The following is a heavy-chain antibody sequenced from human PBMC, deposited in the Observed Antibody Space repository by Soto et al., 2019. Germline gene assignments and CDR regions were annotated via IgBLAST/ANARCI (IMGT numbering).Heavy chain of an antibody. D-gene: IGHD6-6*01. Sequence: QVQLQESGPGLVKPSETLSLTCTVSGGSISSYYWSWIRQPAGKGLEWIGRIYTSGSTNYNPSLKGRVTMSVDTSKIPCSLKLSSVTAADTAVYYCARGGGAGEQLAAESAFDIWGQGTMVTVSS. V-gene: IGHV4-4*07. CDR1: GGSISSYY. CDR3: ARGGGAGEQLAAESAFDI. J-gene: IGHJ3*02. CDR2: IYTSGST.